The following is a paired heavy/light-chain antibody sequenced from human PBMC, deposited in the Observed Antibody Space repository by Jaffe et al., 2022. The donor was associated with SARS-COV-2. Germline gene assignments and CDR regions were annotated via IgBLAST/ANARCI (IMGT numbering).Light chain of an antibody. CDR3: QQRSNWLT. CDR1: QSVGNY. V-gene: IGKV3-11*01. Sequence: EIVLTQSPATLSLSPGERATLSCRASQSVGNYLAWYQQKPGQAPRLLIYDTSYRATGIPARFSGSGSGTDFTLTISSLEPEDFAVYYCQQRSNWLTFGQGTKLEIK. J-gene: IGKJ2*01. CDR2: DTS.
Heavy chain of an antibody. CDR2: INTNTGHP. V-gene: IGHV7-4-1*02. Sequence: QVQLVQSGSELKKPGASVKVSCKASGYTFSSYSMNWVRQAPGQGLEWVGWINTNTGHPTYAQGFTGRFVLSLDTSVSTAYLQISSLKAEDTAVYYCARDGVLLYYNYYYMDVWGKGTTVTVSS. CDR1: GYTFSSYS. CDR3: ARDGVLLYYNYYYMDV. J-gene: IGHJ6*03. D-gene: IGHD3-10*01.